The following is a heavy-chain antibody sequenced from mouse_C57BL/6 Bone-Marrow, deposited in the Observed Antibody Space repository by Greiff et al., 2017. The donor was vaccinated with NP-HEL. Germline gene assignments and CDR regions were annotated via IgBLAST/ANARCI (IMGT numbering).Heavy chain of an antibody. CDR2: IYPGSGST. J-gene: IGHJ4*01. CDR1: GYTFTSYW. D-gene: IGHD2-1*01. Sequence: QVQLQQPGAELVKPGASVKMSCKASGYTFTSYWITWVKQRPGQGLEWIGEIYPGSGSTNYNEKFKSKATLTVDTSSSTAYMQLSSLTSEDSAVYYCAREPYGNFYAMDYWGQGTSVTVSS. V-gene: IGHV1-55*01. CDR3: AREPYGNFYAMDY.